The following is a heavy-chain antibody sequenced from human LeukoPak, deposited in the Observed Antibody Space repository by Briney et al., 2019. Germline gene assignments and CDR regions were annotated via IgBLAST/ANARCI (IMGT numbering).Heavy chain of an antibody. CDR1: GGSISSGSYY. CDR3: ARSVYSGSYNDFGLEY. D-gene: IGHD1-26*01. V-gene: IGHV4-61*02. Sequence: SQTLSLTCTVSGGSISSGSYYWSWIRQPAGKGLEWIGRIYTSGSTNYNPSLKSRATISVDTSKNQFSLKLSSVTAADTAVYYCARSVYSGSYNDFGLEYWGQGTLVTVSS. CDR2: IYTSGST. J-gene: IGHJ4*02.